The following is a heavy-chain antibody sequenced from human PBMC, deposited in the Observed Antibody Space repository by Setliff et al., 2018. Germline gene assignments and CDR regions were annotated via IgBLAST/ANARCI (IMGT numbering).Heavy chain of an antibody. V-gene: IGHV1-2*02. CDR3: ARSRLYGGWFDP. J-gene: IGHJ5*02. Sequence: ASVKVSCKVSGYTFTGYFIHWVRQAPGQGLEWMGWINPNSGGTNYAQKFQGRVTMTRDTSISTAYMELSRLRSDDTAVYSCARSRLYGGWFDPWGQGTLVTVSS. CDR2: INPNSGGT. CDR1: GYTFTGYF. D-gene: IGHD4-17*01.